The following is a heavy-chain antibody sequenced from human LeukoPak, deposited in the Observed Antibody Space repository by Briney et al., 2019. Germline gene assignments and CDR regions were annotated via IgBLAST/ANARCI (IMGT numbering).Heavy chain of an antibody. CDR3: ARGRSRGYPYYFEY. Sequence: ASVKVSCKASGYTFTSYEINWVRQATGQGLEWMGWMNPNSGSTGYAQKFQGRVTITRNTSISTAYMELSGLRSEDTAVYYCARGRSRGYPYYFEYWGQGTLVTVSS. D-gene: IGHD5-12*01. CDR2: MNPNSGST. V-gene: IGHV1-8*03. CDR1: GYTFTSYE. J-gene: IGHJ4*02.